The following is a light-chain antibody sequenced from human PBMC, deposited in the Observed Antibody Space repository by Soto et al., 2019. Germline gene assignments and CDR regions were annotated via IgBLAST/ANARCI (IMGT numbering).Light chain of an antibody. CDR3: QQYNNWPSIT. CDR2: GAS. J-gene: IGKJ5*01. CDR1: QSVSSN. Sequence: EIVMTQSPATLSVSPGERATLSCRASQSVSSNLAWYQQKPGQAPRLLIYGASTRATGIPARFSGSGSGTEFTLTISSLQSEDFAVYYCQQYNNWPSITFGQGTRLDNK. V-gene: IGKV3D-15*01.